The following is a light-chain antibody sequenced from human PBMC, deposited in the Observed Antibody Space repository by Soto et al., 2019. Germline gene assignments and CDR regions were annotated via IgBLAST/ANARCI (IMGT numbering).Light chain of an antibody. CDR3: LLDFGYLWA. J-gene: IGKJ1*01. CDR1: QAIRSA. CDR2: AAS. Sequence: AIQLTQSPSSLSASLGDRVTITCRASQAIRSALGWYQQKPGKVPKLLIYAASTLQSGVPSRFSGSGFGTDFTLTISRLQPEDFATYYCLLDFGYLWAFGQGTKVDIK. V-gene: IGKV1-6*01.